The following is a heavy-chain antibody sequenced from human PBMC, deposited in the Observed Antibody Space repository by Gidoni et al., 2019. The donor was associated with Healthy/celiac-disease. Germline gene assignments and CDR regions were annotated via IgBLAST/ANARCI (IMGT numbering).Heavy chain of an antibody. V-gene: IGHV4-34*01. CDR3: AIIRGDTAMVDDY. J-gene: IGHJ4*02. CDR2: INHSGST. D-gene: IGHD5-18*01. Sequence: LEWIGEINHSGSTNYNPSLKSRVTISVDTSKNQFSLKLSSVTAADTAVYYCAIIRGDTAMVDDYWGQGTLVTVSS.